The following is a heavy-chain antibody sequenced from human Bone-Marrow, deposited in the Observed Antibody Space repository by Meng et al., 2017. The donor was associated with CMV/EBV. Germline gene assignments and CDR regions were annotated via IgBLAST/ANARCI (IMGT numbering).Heavy chain of an antibody. V-gene: IGHV1-69*05. CDR3: ASSWGTAMVAYYFDY. CDR2: IIPIFGTA. D-gene: IGHD5-18*01. Sequence: SGGTFSRYAISWVRQAPGQGLEWMGGIIPIFGTANYAQKFQGSVTITTDESTSTAHMELSSLRSEDTAVYYCASSWGTAMVAYYFDYWGQGTLVTVSS. CDR1: GGTFSRYA. J-gene: IGHJ4*02.